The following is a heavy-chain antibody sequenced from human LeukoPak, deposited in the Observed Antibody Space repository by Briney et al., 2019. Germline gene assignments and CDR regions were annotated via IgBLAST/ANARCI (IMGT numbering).Heavy chain of an antibody. D-gene: IGHD3-9*01. Sequence: SETLSLTCTVSGGSISSSSYYWGWIRQPPGKGLEWIGEINHSGSTNYNPSLKSRVTISVDTSKNQFSLKLSSVTAADTAVYYCARRRYDILTGYYRGVLFDYWGQGTLVTVSS. J-gene: IGHJ4*02. CDR3: ARRRYDILTGYYRGVLFDY. CDR1: GGSISSSSYY. V-gene: IGHV4-39*07. CDR2: INHSGST.